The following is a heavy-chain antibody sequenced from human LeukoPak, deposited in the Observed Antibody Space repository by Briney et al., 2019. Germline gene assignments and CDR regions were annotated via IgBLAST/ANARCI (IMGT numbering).Heavy chain of an antibody. V-gene: IGHV3-48*01. CDR2: ISGSSTTL. D-gene: IGHD5-18*01. CDR3: ARGGSGYSY. J-gene: IGHJ4*02. CDR1: GFTFSSYS. Sequence: GGSLRLSCAASGFTFSSYSMNWVRQAPGKGLEWVSYISGSSTTLYYADSVNGRFTISRDNAKNSLYLQMNSLRAEDTAVYYCARGGSGYSYWGQGTLVTVSS.